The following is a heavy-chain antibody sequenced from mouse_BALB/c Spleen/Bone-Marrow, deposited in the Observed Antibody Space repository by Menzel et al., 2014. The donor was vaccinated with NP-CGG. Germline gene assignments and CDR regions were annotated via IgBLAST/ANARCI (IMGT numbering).Heavy chain of an antibody. V-gene: IGHV1S16*01. J-gene: IGHJ2*01. Sequence: QVQLQQSGAELVKPGASVKLSCKASGYTFTSYWMHWVQLRPGQGFEGTGEINPSNGDTNYNEKFKRKATLTVDKSSSTAYMQLSSLTSEDSAVYYCTNYVYDWGQGTTLTVSS. CDR3: TNYVYD. D-gene: IGHD1-2*01. CDR1: GYTFTSYW. CDR2: INPSNGDT.